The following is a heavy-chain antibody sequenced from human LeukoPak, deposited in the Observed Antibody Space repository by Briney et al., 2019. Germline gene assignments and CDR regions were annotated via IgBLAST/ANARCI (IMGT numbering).Heavy chain of an antibody. CDR2: IYYSGST. CDR3: ARVSWFPGTSYYYMDV. Sequence: SETLSLTCTVSGGSIRSYYWSWIRQPPGKGLEWIGYIYYSGSTNYNPSLKSRVTISVDTSKNQFSLKLTSVTAADTAVYYCARVSWFPGTSYYYMDVWGKGTTVTISS. V-gene: IGHV4-59*01. D-gene: IGHD1-1*01. J-gene: IGHJ6*03. CDR1: GGSIRSYY.